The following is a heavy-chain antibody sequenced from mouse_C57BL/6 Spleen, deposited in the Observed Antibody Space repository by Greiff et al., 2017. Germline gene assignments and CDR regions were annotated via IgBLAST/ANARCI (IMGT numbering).Heavy chain of an antibody. V-gene: IGHV5-4*01. J-gene: IGHJ2*01. Sequence: DVMLVESGGGLVKPGGSLKLSCAASGFTFSSYAMSWVRQTPEKRLEWVATISDGGSYTYYPDNVKGRFTISRDNAKNNLYLQMSHLKSEDTAMYYCAREGYGYDGDFFDYWGQGTTLTVSS. D-gene: IGHD2-2*01. CDR1: GFTFSSYA. CDR2: ISDGGSYT. CDR3: AREGYGYDGDFFDY.